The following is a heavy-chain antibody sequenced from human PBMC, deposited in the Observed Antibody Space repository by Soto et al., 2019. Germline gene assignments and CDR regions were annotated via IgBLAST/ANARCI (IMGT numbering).Heavy chain of an antibody. CDR1: GFTFSTYT. V-gene: IGHV3-30*04. CDR2: ISYDGSNS. D-gene: IGHD1-20*01. J-gene: IGHJ3*02. CDR3: ARAVYGDAFDI. Sequence: QVQLVESGGGVVQPGRSLRLSCAASGFTFSTYTMHWVRQAPGKGLEWVAVISYDGSNSYFADSVKGRFTISRDNSKNTLYLQMNSLRAEETAVYYCARAVYGDAFDIWGQGTMVTVSS.